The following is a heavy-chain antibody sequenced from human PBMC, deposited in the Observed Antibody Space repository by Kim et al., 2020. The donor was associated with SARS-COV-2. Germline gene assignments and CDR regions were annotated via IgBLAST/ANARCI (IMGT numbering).Heavy chain of an antibody. CDR1: GYTFTSYG. V-gene: IGHV1-18*01. Sequence: ASVKVSCKASGYTFTSYGISWVRQAPGQGLEWMGWISAYNGNTNYAQKLQGRVTMTTDTSTSTAYMELRSLRSDDTAVYYCARDLQRWLQMDGGSGSDYWGQGTLVTVSS. CDR2: ISAYNGNT. J-gene: IGHJ4*02. CDR3: ARDLQRWLQMDGGSGSDY. D-gene: IGHD1-1*01.